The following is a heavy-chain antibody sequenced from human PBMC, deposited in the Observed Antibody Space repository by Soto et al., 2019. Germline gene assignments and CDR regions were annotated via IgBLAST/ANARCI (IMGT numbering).Heavy chain of an antibody. CDR3: AGGGRPDFYDFWSGYYRPYGMDV. V-gene: IGHV4-61*01. J-gene: IGHJ6*02. CDR1: GGSVSSGSYY. D-gene: IGHD3-3*01. CDR2: IYTSGST. Sequence: QVQLQESGPGLVKPSETLSLTCTVSGGSVSSGSYYWSWIRQPPGKGLEWIGRIYTSGSTNYNPSLKSRVTMSVDTSKNQFSLKLSSVTAADTAVYYCAGGGRPDFYDFWSGYYRPYGMDVWGQGTTVTVSS.